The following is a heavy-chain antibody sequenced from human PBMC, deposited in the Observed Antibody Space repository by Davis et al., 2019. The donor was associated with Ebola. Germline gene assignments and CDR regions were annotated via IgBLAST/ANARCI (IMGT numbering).Heavy chain of an antibody. J-gene: IGHJ4*02. CDR2: IKQDGSEK. CDR1: EFTVNKQY. V-gene: IGHV3-7*01. Sequence: GESLKISCAASEFTVNKQYMSWVRQAPGKGLEWVANIKQDGSEKNYVDSVKGRFTISRDNAKNSLYLQMDSLRAEDTAVYYCTRHINWAFDYWGQGTLVTVSS. D-gene: IGHD1-1*01. CDR3: TRHINWAFDY.